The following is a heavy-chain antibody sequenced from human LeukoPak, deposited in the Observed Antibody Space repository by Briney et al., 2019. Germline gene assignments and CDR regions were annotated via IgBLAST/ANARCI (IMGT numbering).Heavy chain of an antibody. CDR2: INHSGST. V-gene: IGHV4-34*01. D-gene: IGHD2-2*01. Sequence: PSETLSLTCAVYGGSFSGYYWSWIRQPPGKGLEWIGEINHSGSTNYNPSLKSRVTISVDTSKNQFSLKLSSVTAADTVVYYCARGRGYCSSTSCPAYSTYYYYYGMDVWGQGTTVTVSS. CDR3: ARGRGYCSSTSCPAYSTYYYYYGMDV. CDR1: GGSFSGYY. J-gene: IGHJ6*02.